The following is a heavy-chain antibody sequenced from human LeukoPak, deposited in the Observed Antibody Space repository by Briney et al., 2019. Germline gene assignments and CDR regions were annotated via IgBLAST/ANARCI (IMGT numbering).Heavy chain of an antibody. Sequence: PGGSETLFCAASGFTFSSYGMHWVRQAPGKGLEWVAVISYDGSNTYYADSVKGRFTISRDNSKNMLYLQMNSLRAEDTAVYYCAKPYYYGSRSYMDYWGQGALFSASS. CDR2: ISYDGSNT. CDR1: GFTFSSYG. CDR3: AKPYYYGSRSYMDY. V-gene: IGHV3-30*18. D-gene: IGHD3-10*01. J-gene: IGHJ4*02.